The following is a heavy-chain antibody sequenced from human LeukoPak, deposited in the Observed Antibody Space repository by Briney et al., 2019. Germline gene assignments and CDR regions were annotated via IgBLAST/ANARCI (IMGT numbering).Heavy chain of an antibody. CDR3: ASRAHFWSGPGG. D-gene: IGHD3-3*02. J-gene: IGHJ4*02. CDR1: GFTFSTYW. CDR2: IKQDGSEK. V-gene: IGHV3-7*01. Sequence: GGSLRLSCAASGFTFSTYWMSWVRQAPGKGLEWVANIKQDGSEKYYMDSVKGRFTISRDNAKNPLYLQMNSLRAEDTAVYYCASRAHFWSGPGGWGQGTLVTVSS.